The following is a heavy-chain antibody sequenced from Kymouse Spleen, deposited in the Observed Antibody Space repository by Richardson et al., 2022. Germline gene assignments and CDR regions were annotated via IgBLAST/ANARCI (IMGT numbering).Heavy chain of an antibody. CDR1: GFTFDDYA. CDR2: ISWNSGSI. J-gene: IGHJ3*02. D-gene: IGHD1-7*01. Sequence: EVQLVESGGGLVQPGRSLRLSCAASGFTFDDYAMHWVRQAPGKGLEWVSGISWNSGSIGYADSVKGRFTISRDNAKNSLYLQMNSLRAEDTALYYCAKDKRTGTEGAFDIWGQGTMVTVSS. V-gene: IGHV3-9*01. CDR3: AKDKRTGTEGAFDI.